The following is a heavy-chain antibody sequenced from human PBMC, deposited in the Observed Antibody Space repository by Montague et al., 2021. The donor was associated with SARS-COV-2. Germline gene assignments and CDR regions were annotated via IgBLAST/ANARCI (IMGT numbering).Heavy chain of an antibody. V-gene: IGHV3-30*04. Sequence: SLRLSCAASGFTFSSYAMHWVRQAPGTGLEWVAFISYDGSNKYYVDSVKGRFTISRDNSKNTLYLQMNSLRAEDTAVYYCARDWDGYDLDYGMDVWDQGTPVTVSS. J-gene: IGHJ6*02. CDR1: GFTFSSYA. CDR3: ARDWDGYDLDYGMDV. CDR2: ISYDGSNK. D-gene: IGHD5-12*01.